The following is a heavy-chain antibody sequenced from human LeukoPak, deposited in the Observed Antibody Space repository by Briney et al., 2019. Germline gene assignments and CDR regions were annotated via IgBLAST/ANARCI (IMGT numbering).Heavy chain of an antibody. J-gene: IGHJ6*03. CDR2: ISSSSSYI. Sequence: GGSLRLSCAASGFTLNNYSMNWVRQAPGKGLEWASSISSSSSYIYYADSVKGRFTISRDNAKKSLYLQMNSLRAEDTAVYYCARTPFNIVVVPAAIEVQSNFYMDVWGKGTTVTISS. D-gene: IGHD2-2*01. CDR1: GFTLNNYS. V-gene: IGHV3-21*04. CDR3: ARTPFNIVVVPAAIEVQSNFYMDV.